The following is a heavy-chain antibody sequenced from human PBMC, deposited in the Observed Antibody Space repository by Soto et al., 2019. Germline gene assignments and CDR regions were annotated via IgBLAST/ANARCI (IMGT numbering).Heavy chain of an antibody. J-gene: IGHJ4*01. CDR2: INTGNGNT. D-gene: IGHD4-17*01. CDR1: GYTFTTYA. Sequence: ASVKVSCKASGYTFTTYAIHWVRQAPGQGLEWMGWINTGNGNTKFSQKFQGRVTITSDTSATTAYMELSSLTSEDTAIYYCARDLTTVTHPFDYWGQGTLVTVSS. CDR3: ARDLTTVTHPFDY. V-gene: IGHV1-3*04.